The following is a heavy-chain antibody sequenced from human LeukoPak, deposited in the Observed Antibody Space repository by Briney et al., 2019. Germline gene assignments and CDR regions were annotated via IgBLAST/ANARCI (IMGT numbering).Heavy chain of an antibody. Sequence: GGSLRLSCAASGFTFSNYWMNWVRQAPGKGLEWVANIKEDGSEKYYVDSVEGRFTISRDNAKNSLYLQMNSLRAEDTAVYYCARDLVAAAGTGGATDYWGQGTLVTVSS. CDR1: GFTFSNYW. J-gene: IGHJ4*02. D-gene: IGHD6-13*01. CDR3: ARDLVAAAGTGGATDY. CDR2: IKEDGSEK. V-gene: IGHV3-7*01.